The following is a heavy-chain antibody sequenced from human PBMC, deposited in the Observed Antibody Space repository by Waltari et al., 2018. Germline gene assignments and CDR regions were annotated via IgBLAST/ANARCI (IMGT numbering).Heavy chain of an antibody. CDR3: TITTTVNDY. CDR1: GFTFGGSA. D-gene: IGHD4-17*01. CDR2: IRSKANSYAT. Sequence: EVQLVESGGGLVQPGGSLKLSCAASGFTFGGSAMPWVRQASGKGLEWVGRIRSKANSYATAYAASVKGRFTISRDDSKNTAYLQMNSLKTEDTAVYYCTITTTVNDYWGQGTLVTVSS. V-gene: IGHV3-73*02. J-gene: IGHJ4*02.